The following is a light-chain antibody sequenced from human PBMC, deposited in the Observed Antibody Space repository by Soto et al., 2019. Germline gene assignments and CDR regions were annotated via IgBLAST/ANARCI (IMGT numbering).Light chain of an antibody. CDR1: QSVSSSY. J-gene: IGKJ4*01. Sequence: EIVLTQSPGTLSLSPGERATLSCRASQSVSSSYLAWYQLKPGQAPRLLIYGASSRATGIPDRFSGSGSGTDFTLTISRLEPEDFAVYDCQQYGSSPLTFGGGTKVEIK. CDR3: QQYGSSPLT. CDR2: GAS. V-gene: IGKV3-20*01.